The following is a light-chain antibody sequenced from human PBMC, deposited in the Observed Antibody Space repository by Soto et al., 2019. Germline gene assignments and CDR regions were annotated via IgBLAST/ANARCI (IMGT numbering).Light chain of an antibody. Sequence: QSVLTQPASVAGSPGQSITISCTGTSSDVGGYNFVSWYQQHPGKAPKLMIYDVNIRPSGVSNRFSGSKSGNTASLTISGLQAEDEADYYCSSYTRSSTLVVFGGGTKVTVL. CDR3: SSYTRSSTLVV. CDR1: SSDVGGYNF. J-gene: IGLJ2*01. CDR2: DVN. V-gene: IGLV2-14*03.